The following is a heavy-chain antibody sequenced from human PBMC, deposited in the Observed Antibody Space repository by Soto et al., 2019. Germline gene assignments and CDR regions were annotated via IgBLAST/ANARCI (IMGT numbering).Heavy chain of an antibody. CDR2: ISSGSHFI. J-gene: IGHJ4*02. CDR1: GFNFPGYS. D-gene: IGHD3-16*01. Sequence: GGSLRLSCAASGFNFPGYSMNWVRQAPGKGLEWVASISSGSHFIYYADSVRGRFTISRDNARDSLLLQMNSLRAGDTGVYFCARDQSQGQTLLPYFDYWGQGTLVTVSS. V-gene: IGHV3-21*04. CDR3: ARDQSQGQTLLPYFDY.